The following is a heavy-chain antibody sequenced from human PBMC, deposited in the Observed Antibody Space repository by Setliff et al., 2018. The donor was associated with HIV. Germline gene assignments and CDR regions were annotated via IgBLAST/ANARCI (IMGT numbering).Heavy chain of an antibody. CDR2: INPSGGSS. CDR3: ARDRVRITIFGANDASDI. D-gene: IGHD3-3*01. V-gene: IGHV1-46*01. Sequence: ASVKVSCKASGYTFTAYNIQWVRQAPGQGLEGMGIINPSGGSSTYAQKFQGRVAMTRDTSTSTVYMELSSLRSEDTAVYYCARDRVRITIFGANDASDIWGQGTMVTVSS. J-gene: IGHJ3*02. CDR1: GYTFTAYN.